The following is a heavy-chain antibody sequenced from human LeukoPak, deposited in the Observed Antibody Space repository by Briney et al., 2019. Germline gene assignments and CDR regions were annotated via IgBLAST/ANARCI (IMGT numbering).Heavy chain of an antibody. D-gene: IGHD5-18*01. CDR3: ARSKGGYSYEYYYYMDV. Sequence: ASVKVSCKASGYTFTGYYMHWVRQAPGQGLEWMGWINPNSGGTNYAQKFQGRVTMTRDTSISTAYMELSRLRPDDTAVYYCARSKGGYSYEYYYYMDVWGKGTTVTVSS. J-gene: IGHJ6*03. V-gene: IGHV1-2*02. CDR1: GYTFTGYY. CDR2: INPNSGGT.